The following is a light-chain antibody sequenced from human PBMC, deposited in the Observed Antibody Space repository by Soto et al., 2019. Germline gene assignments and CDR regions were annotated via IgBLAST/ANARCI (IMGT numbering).Light chain of an antibody. V-gene: IGLV1-44*01. CDR3: AAWDDSLDGPV. Sequence: QSVLTQPPSASGAPGQRVTISCSGSSSNIGSNTVNWYQQFPGTAPRVLMYSNNQRPSGVPDRFSGSKSGTSVFLAISGLLSDDEADYYCAAWDDSLDGPVFGGGTKLTVL. CDR2: SNN. CDR1: SSNIGSNT. J-gene: IGLJ3*02.